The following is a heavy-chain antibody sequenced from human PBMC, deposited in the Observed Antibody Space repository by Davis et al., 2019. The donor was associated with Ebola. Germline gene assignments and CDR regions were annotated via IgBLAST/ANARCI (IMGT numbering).Heavy chain of an antibody. CDR1: GFIFSSYE. D-gene: IGHD1-7*01. J-gene: IGHJ4*02. CDR2: IKSKTDGGTT. Sequence: GESLKISCAASGFIFSSYEMNWVRQAPGKGLEWVGRIKSKTDGGTTDYAAPVKGRFTISRDNSKNTLYLQMNSLRAEDTAVYYCAKGYWNYAFWDYYFDYWGQGTLVTVSS. CDR3: AKGYWNYAFWDYYFDY. V-gene: IGHV3-15*07.